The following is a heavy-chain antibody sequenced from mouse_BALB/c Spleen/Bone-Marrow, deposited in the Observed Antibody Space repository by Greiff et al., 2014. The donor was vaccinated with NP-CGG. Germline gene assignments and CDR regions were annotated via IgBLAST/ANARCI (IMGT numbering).Heavy chain of an antibody. J-gene: IGHJ3*01. CDR3: ARNGYYGWIAY. Sequence: EVQLVESGGGLVQPGGSLKLSCAASGFDFSRYWMTWVRQAPGKGLEWIGEINPDGGTINYTPSLKDKFIISRNNAKNTLYLQMSKVRSEDTALYYCARNGYYGWIAYWGQGTLVTVSA. D-gene: IGHD2-3*01. V-gene: IGHV4-1*02. CDR2: INPDGGTI. CDR1: GFDFSRYW.